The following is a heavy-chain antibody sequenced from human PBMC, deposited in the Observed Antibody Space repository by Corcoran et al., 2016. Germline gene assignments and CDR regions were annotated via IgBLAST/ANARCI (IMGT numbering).Heavy chain of an antibody. Sequence: EVQLVESGGGLVQPGGSLRLSCAASGFTFSSSWMHWVRQAPGKGRVWVSRIISDGSSTSYADSVKGRFTISRDNAKNTLYLQMNSLRAEDTAVYYCAREYYYDSSGYQGFDLWGRGTLVTVSS. V-gene: IGHV3-74*01. J-gene: IGHJ2*01. CDR3: AREYYYDSSGYQGFDL. CDR2: IISDGSST. CDR1: GFTFSSSW. D-gene: IGHD3-22*01.